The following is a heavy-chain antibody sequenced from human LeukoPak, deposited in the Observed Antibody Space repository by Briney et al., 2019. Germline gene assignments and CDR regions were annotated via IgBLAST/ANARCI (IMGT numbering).Heavy chain of an antibody. CDR1: GFTFSRYS. CDR2: ISGSGGST. CDR3: AKEGSGWGYYFDY. D-gene: IGHD6-19*01. J-gene: IGHJ4*02. V-gene: IGHV3-23*01. Sequence: GGSLRLSCAASGFTFSRYSMNWVRQAPGKGLEWVSAISGSGGSTYYADSVKGRFTISRDNSKNTLYLQMNSLRAEDTAVYYCAKEGSGWGYYFDYWGQGTLVTVSS.